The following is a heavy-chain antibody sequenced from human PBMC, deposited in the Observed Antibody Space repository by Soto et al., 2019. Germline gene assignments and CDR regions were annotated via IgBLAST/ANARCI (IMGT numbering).Heavy chain of an antibody. D-gene: IGHD4-17*01. CDR1: GFTVSSNY. CDR3: ARGSQTTVNTQDHSGYLY. Sequence: GGSLRLSCAASGFTVSSNYMHWVRQAPGKGLEWVSVIYSGGSTYYADSVKGRFTISRHNSKNTLYLQMNSLRAEDTAGYDCARGSQTTVNTQDHSGYLYWGQGTLVTVSS. J-gene: IGHJ4*02. CDR2: IYSGGST. V-gene: IGHV3-66*01.